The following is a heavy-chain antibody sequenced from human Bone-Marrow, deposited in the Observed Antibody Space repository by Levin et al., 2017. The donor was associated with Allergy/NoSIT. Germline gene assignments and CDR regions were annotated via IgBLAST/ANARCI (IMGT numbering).Heavy chain of an antibody. V-gene: IGHV4-34*01. Sequence: SETLSLTCAVYGGSFSGYYWSWIRQPPGKGLEWIGEINHSGSTNYNPSLKSRVTISVDTSKNQFSLKLSSVTAADTAVYYCACYPPCSGGSCYSRNWFDPWGQGTLVTVSS. D-gene: IGHD2-15*01. CDR3: ACYPPCSGGSCYSRNWFDP. CDR1: GGSFSGYY. CDR2: INHSGST. J-gene: IGHJ5*02.